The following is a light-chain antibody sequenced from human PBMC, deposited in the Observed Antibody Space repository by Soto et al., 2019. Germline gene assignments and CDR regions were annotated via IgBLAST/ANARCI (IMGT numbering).Light chain of an antibody. V-gene: IGLV2-8*01. CDR3: NSYAGSATVV. CDR2: EVF. CDR1: SSDIGAYDR. Sequence: QSALTQPPSASGSPGQSVTISCTGTSSDIGAYDRVSWYQQYPDKAPKLILYEVFRRPSGVPDRFSGSKSGNTASMTVSGLQAEDEAVYYCNSYAGSATVVFGGGTKLTVL. J-gene: IGLJ2*01.